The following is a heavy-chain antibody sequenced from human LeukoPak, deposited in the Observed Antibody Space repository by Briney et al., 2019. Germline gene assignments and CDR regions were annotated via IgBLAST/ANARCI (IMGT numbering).Heavy chain of an antibody. D-gene: IGHD2-15*01. CDR3: AKEQGYCSGGSCYSGDY. V-gene: IGHV3-30*18. J-gene: IGHJ4*02. Sequence: GGSLGLSCAASGFTFSSYGMHWVRQAPGKGLEWVAVISYDGSNKYYADSVKGRFTISRDNSKNTLYLQMNSLRAEDTAVYYCAKEQGYCSGGSCYSGDYWGQGTLVTVSS. CDR2: ISYDGSNK. CDR1: GFTFSSYG.